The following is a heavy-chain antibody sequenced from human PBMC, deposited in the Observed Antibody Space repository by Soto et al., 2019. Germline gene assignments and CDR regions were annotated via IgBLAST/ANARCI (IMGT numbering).Heavy chain of an antibody. CDR2: IIPIFGTA. V-gene: IGHV1-69*01. CDR1: GGTFSSYA. Sequence: QVQLVQSGAEVKKPGSSVKVSCKASGGTFSSYAISWVRQAPGQGLEWMGGIIPIFGTANYAQKLQGRVTITADESTSTAYMERSSLRSEDTAVYYCARAQYDYGGGSYRPNWFDRWGQGTLVTVSS. D-gene: IGHD3-16*02. J-gene: IGHJ5*02. CDR3: ARAQYDYGGGSYRPNWFDR.